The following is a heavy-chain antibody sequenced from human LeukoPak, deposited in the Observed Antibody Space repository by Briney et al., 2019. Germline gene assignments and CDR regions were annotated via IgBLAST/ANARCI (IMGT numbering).Heavy chain of an antibody. CDR1: GYTFTSYG. V-gene: IGHV1-18*01. Sequence: ASVKVSCKASGYTFTSYGISWVRQAPGQGLEWMGWISAYNGNTNYAQKLQGRVTMTTDTSTSTAYMELRSLRSDDTAVYYCARVVVVVVAAQNGMDVWGQGTTVTVSS. CDR2: ISAYNGNT. J-gene: IGHJ6*02. D-gene: IGHD2-15*01. CDR3: ARVVVVVVAAQNGMDV.